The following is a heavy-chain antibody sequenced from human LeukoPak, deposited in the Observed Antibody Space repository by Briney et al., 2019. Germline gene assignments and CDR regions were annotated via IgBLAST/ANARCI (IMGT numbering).Heavy chain of an antibody. Sequence: GGSLRLSCAASGFTFSSYSMNWVRQAPGKGLEWVSSISTSSTYLYYAHSVKGQFTIPRDNAKNSVHLRMNSLRDEDTAVYYGARDWAAYGSYDFDYWGQGTLVTVSS. CDR1: GFTFSSYS. J-gene: IGHJ4*02. V-gene: IGHV3-21*06. CDR2: ISTSSTYL. CDR3: ARDWAAYGSYDFDY. D-gene: IGHD1-26*01.